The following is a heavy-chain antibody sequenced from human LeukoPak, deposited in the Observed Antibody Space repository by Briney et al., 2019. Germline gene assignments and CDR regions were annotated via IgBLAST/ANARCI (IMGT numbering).Heavy chain of an antibody. Sequence: PSETLSLTCAVYGGSFSGYYWSWIRQPPGKGLEWIGEINHSGSTNYNPSLKSRVTISVDTSKNQFSLKLSSVTAADTAVYYCARGARCIAARAFDIWGQGTMVTVSS. CDR2: INHSGST. J-gene: IGHJ3*02. CDR1: GGSFSGYY. D-gene: IGHD6-6*01. V-gene: IGHV4-34*01. CDR3: ARGARCIAARAFDI.